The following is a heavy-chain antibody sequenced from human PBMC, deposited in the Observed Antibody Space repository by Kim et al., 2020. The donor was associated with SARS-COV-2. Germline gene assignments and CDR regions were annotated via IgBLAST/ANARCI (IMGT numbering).Heavy chain of an antibody. D-gene: IGHD6-19*01. CDR1: GGSISSNY. Sequence: SETLSLTCTVSGGSISSNYWSWIRQPPGKGLEWIGYIYYSGSTNYNPSLKSRVSISVDTSKNQFSLKLSSVTAADTAVYYCARRGSSGWYGEYFQHWGQG. J-gene: IGHJ1*01. CDR2: IYYSGST. CDR3: ARRGSSGWYGEYFQH. V-gene: IGHV4-59*01.